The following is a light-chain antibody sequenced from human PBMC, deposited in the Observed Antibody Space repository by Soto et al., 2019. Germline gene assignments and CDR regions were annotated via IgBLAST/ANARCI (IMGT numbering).Light chain of an antibody. V-gene: IGKV1-39*01. J-gene: IGKJ1*01. CDR3: QQSYTTPRI. Sequence: IQMIQSPFSLFASVGDRVTLTCQASQSVRDYVTWYQQRPGKSPNLLIYAASTLHSGVPSRFSGSGSGTFFTLTINGLQPEVFATYYCQQSYTTPRIFGQGTKVDIK. CDR2: AAS. CDR1: QSVRDY.